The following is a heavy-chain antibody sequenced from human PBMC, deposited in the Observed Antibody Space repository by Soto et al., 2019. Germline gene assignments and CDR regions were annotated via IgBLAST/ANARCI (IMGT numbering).Heavy chain of an antibody. CDR2: INTYNGNT. CDR1: GYTFTNYG. V-gene: IGHV1-18*01. J-gene: IGHJ5*02. D-gene: IGHD3-10*01. Sequence: GASVKVSCKASGYTFTNYGISWVRQAPGQGLEWMGWINTYNGNTNHAQKPQGRVTMTTDTSTSTAYMELRSLRSDDTAVYYCARGVGSGTYYNQYNWFDPWGQGTLVTVSS. CDR3: ARGVGSGTYYNQYNWFDP.